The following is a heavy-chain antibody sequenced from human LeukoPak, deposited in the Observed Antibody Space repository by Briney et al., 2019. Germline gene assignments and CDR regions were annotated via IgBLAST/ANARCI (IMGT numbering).Heavy chain of an antibody. CDR3: ARGPAYYDFWSGYHRNAFDY. J-gene: IGHJ4*02. D-gene: IGHD3-3*01. V-gene: IGHV4-34*01. Sequence: SETLSLTCAVYGGSFSGYYWSWIRQPPGKGLEWIGEINHSGSTNYNPSLKSRVTISVDTSKNQFSLKLSSVTAADTAVYYCARGPAYYDFWSGYHRNAFDYWGQGTLATVSS. CDR1: GGSFSGYY. CDR2: INHSGST.